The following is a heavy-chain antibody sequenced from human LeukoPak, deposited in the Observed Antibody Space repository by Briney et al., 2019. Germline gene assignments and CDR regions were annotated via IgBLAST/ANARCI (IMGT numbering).Heavy chain of an antibody. CDR3: ASEAPYYYDSSGYFS. CDR2: INPNSGGT. CDR1: GYTFTGCY. V-gene: IGHV1-2*02. Sequence: ASVKVSCKASGYTFTGCYMHWVRQAPGQGLEWMGWINPNSGGTNYAQKFQGRVTMTRDTSISTAYMELSRLRSDDTAVYYCASEAPYYYDSSGYFSWGQGTLVTVSS. D-gene: IGHD3-22*01. J-gene: IGHJ4*02.